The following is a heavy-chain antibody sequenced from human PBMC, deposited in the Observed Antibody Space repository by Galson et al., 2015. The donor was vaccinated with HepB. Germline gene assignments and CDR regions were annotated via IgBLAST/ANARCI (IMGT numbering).Heavy chain of an antibody. D-gene: IGHD6-13*01. CDR1: GFTFSSYA. CDR3: AKQISSWYRRPYYYYYGMDV. V-gene: IGHV3-30*04. CDR2: ISHDETKK. Sequence: SLRLSCAASGFTFSSYAMHWVRQAPGKGLEWVAVISHDETKKYYADSVKGRFTISRDNAKNSLYLQMNSLRAEDTALYYCAKQISSWYRRPYYYYYGMDVWGQGTTVTVSS. J-gene: IGHJ6*02.